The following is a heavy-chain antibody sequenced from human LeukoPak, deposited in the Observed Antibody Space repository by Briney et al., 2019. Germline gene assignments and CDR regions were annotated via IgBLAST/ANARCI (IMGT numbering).Heavy chain of an antibody. CDR1: GFTFSSYW. Sequence: PGGSLRLSCAASGFTFSSYWMSWVREAPGEGLEWVANIKQDGSEKYYVDSVKGRFTISRDNAKNSLYLQMNSLRAEDTAVYYCARGYDSSGYYPALWYFDYWGQGTLVTVSS. V-gene: IGHV3-7*03. D-gene: IGHD3-22*01. J-gene: IGHJ4*02. CDR3: ARGYDSSGYYPALWYFDY. CDR2: IKQDGSEK.